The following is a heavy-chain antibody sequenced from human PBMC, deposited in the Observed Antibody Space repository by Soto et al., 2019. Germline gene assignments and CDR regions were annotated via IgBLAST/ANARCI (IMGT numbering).Heavy chain of an antibody. CDR1: GYSFTSYW. CDR2: IYPGDSDT. J-gene: IGHJ4*02. CDR3: ASSAGSSGYDWDFAD. Sequence: GESLKISCKGSGYSFTSYWIGWVRQMPGKGLEWMGIIYPGDSDTRYSPSFQGQVTISADKSISTAYLQWSSLKASDTAMYYCASSAGSSGYDWDFADWGQGTLVPVSS. V-gene: IGHV5-51*01. D-gene: IGHD5-12*01.